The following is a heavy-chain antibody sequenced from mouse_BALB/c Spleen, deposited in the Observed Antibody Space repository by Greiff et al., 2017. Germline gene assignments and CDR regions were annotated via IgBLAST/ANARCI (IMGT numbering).Heavy chain of an antibody. CDR1: GYTFTSYT. CDR2: INPSSGYT. V-gene: IGHV1-4*02. D-gene: IGHD1-2*01. Sequence: QVQLQQSAAELARPGASVKMSCKASGYTFTSYTMHWVKQRPGQGLEWIGYINPSSGYTEYNQKFKDKTTLTADKSSSTAYMQLSSLTSEDSAVFYWASWGGLLRPHYFDYWGQGTTLTVSS. CDR3: ASWGGLLRPHYFDY. J-gene: IGHJ2*01.